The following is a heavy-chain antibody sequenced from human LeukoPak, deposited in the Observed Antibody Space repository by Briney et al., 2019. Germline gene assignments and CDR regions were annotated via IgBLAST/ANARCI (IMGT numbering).Heavy chain of an antibody. Sequence: GGSLRLSCAASGFTFGSYSMNWVRQAPGKGLEWVSSISSSSSYIYYADSVKGRFTISRDNAKNSLYLQMNSLRVEDTAVYYCAGGSGWISDSWGPGTLVTVSS. CDR2: ISSSSSYI. V-gene: IGHV3-21*01. CDR3: AGGSGWISDS. CDR1: GFTFGSYS. J-gene: IGHJ4*02. D-gene: IGHD6-19*01.